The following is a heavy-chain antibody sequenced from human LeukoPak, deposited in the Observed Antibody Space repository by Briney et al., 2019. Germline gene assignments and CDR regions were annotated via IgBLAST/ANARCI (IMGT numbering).Heavy chain of an antibody. CDR2: IIPIFGTA. CDR1: GGTFSSYA. J-gene: IGHJ6*04. CDR3: ASQYPYILDGMDV. D-gene: IGHD2-2*01. V-gene: IGHV1-69*06. Sequence: SVKVSCKASGGTFSSYAISWVRQAPGQGLEWMGGIIPIFGTANYAQKFQGRVTVTADKSTSTAYMELSSLRSEDTAVYYCASQYPYILDGMDVWGKGTTVTVSS.